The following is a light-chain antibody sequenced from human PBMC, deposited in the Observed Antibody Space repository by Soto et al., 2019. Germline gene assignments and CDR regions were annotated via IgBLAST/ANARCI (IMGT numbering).Light chain of an antibody. CDR1: QSVSSSY. CDR3: QQYGSARVT. Sequence: EIVLTQSPGTLSLSPGERATLSCRASQSVSSSYLAWYQQKPGQAPRLIIYGASSRATGIPDRFSGSGSGTDFTLTISRLEPEDFAVYYCQQYGSARVTFGPGTKVDIK. V-gene: IGKV3-20*01. CDR2: GAS. J-gene: IGKJ3*01.